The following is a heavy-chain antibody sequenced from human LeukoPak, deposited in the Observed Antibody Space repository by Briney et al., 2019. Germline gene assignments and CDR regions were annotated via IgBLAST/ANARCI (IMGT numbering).Heavy chain of an antibody. D-gene: IGHD3-22*01. CDR1: GFTFSSYA. J-gene: IGHJ4*02. CDR3: ANQEMDYYDSSGYYY. CDR2: ISGSGGST. V-gene: IGHV3-23*01. Sequence: GGSLRLSCAASGFTFSSYAMSWVRQAPGKGLEWVSVISGSGGSTYYADSVKGRFTISRDNSKNTLYLQMNSLRAEDTAVYYCANQEMDYYDSSGYYYWGQGTLVTVSS.